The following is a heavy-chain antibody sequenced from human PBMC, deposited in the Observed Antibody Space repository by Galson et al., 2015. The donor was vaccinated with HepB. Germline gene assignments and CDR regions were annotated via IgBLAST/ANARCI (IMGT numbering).Heavy chain of an antibody. J-gene: IGHJ6*02. CDR3: GSIAGAGSRVYYYYGVDV. V-gene: IGHV7-4-1*02. CDR1: GYTFTSYA. CDR2: INTNTGNP. Sequence: SVKVSCKASGYTFTSYAMNWVRQAPGQGLEWMGWINTNTGNPTYAQGFTGRFVFSLDTSVSTAYLQISSLKAEDTAVYYCGSIAGAGSRVYYYYGVDVWGQGTTVTVSS. D-gene: IGHD6-13*01.